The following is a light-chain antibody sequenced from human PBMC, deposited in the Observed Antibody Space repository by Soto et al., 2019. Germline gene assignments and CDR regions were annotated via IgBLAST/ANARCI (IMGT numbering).Light chain of an antibody. V-gene: IGKV1-27*01. CDR1: QGISNY. CDR3: QKYNSALFI. Sequence: DIQMTQSPYSLSASVGDRVTITCRASQGISNYLAWYQQKPGKVPKLLIYAASTLQSGLPSRFIGSGSGTDFTLTISSLQPEDVATYYCQKYNSALFIFRAGTKVDI. CDR2: AAS. J-gene: IGKJ3*01.